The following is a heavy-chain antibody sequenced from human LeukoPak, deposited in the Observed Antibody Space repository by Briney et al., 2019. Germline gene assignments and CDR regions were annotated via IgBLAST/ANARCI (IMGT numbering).Heavy chain of an antibody. J-gene: IGHJ6*03. D-gene: IGHD4-23*01. Sequence: ASLKVSCKASGDTFTNYDINWVRQATGQGLEWMGWMNPNSENTGYAQKFQGRVTMTRNTSISTAYMELTSLKSEDTAVYYCARGGNKDYYYMDVWGKGTTVTVSS. CDR2: MNPNSENT. CDR3: ARGGNKDYYYMDV. CDR1: GDTFTNYD. V-gene: IGHV1-8*01.